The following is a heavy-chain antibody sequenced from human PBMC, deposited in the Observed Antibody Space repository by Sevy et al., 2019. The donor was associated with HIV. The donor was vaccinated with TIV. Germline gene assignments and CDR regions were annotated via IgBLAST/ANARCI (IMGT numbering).Heavy chain of an antibody. D-gene: IGHD6-6*01. V-gene: IGHV3-74*01. Sequence: GGSLRLSCAASGFTFSNYYMNWVRQGPGKGLVWAARLNGDGSDINYADSVRRRFTISRDNTKNTLYLQMSSLRGEDTAVYYCFVRIRDSSEIDYWGQETLVTVSS. CDR1: GFTFSNYY. J-gene: IGHJ4*02. CDR3: FVRIRDSSEIDY. CDR2: LNGDGSDI.